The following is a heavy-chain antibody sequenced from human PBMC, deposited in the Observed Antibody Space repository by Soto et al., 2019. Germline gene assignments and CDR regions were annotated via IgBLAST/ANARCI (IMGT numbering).Heavy chain of an antibody. J-gene: IGHJ3*02. CDR1: GGSISSYY. D-gene: IGHD6-19*01. V-gene: IGHV4-59*01. CDR2: IYYSGST. Sequence: PSETLSLTCTVSGGSISSYYWSWIRQPPGKGLEWIGYIYYSGSTNYNPSLKSRVTISVDTSKNQFSLKLSSVTAADTAVYYCARDRGLYSSGWSVVFDIWGQGTMVTVSS. CDR3: ARDRGLYSSGWSVVFDI.